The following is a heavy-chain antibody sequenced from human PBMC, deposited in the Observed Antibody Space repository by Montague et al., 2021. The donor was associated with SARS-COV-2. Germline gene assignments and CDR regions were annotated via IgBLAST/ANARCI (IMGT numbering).Heavy chain of an antibody. CDR1: GGSISSGGYY. Sequence: TLSLTCTVSGGSISSGGYYWSWIRQHPGKGLEWIGYIYYSGSTYYXPSLKSRITISVDTSKNQFSLKLSTVTDADTAVYYCASERGYVDWLSHSDYNYYGMDVWGQGTTVTVSS. J-gene: IGHJ6*02. D-gene: IGHD3-9*01. CDR3: ASERGYVDWLSHSDYNYYGMDV. V-gene: IGHV4-31*03. CDR2: IYYSGST.